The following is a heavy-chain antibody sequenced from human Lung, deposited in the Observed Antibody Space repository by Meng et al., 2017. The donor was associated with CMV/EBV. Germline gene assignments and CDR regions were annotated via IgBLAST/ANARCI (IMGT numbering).Heavy chain of an antibody. V-gene: IGHV3-30*04. D-gene: IGHD3-3*01. CDR1: GFTFSSYA. CDR2: ISYDGSNK. J-gene: IGHJ6*02. Sequence: GESLKISCAASGFTFSSYAMHWVRQAPGKGLEWVAVISYDGSNKYYADSVKGRFTISRDNSKNTLYLQMNSLRAEDTAVYYCARDMYYDFWSGYYSRGGDYYYGMDVXGQGXTVTVSS. CDR3: ARDMYYDFWSGYYSRGGDYYYGMDV.